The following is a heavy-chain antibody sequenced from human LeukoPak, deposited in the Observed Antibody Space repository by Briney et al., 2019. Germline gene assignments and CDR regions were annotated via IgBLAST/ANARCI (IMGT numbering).Heavy chain of an antibody. V-gene: IGHV1-46*01. CDR3: ARDGARGSGSEEKFDY. CDR2: INPRGDGT. CDR1: GYTFSSYY. D-gene: IGHD3-10*01. Sequence: ASVKVSCKASGYTFSSYYMHWVRQAPGQGLEWMGIINPRGDGTSYAQRFQGRVTMTSDTSTSTVYMELSSLRSEDTAVYYCARDGARGSGSEEKFDYWGQGTLVTVSS. J-gene: IGHJ4*02.